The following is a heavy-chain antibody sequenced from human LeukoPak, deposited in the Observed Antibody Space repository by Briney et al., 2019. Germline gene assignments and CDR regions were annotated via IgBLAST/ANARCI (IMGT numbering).Heavy chain of an antibody. D-gene: IGHD4-17*01. J-gene: IGHJ4*02. CDR2: IKQEGSEE. Sequence: PGGSLRLSCAASGFTFSSYWMSWVRQAPGKGLEWVANIKQEGSEEYYVDSVKGRFTISRDNAKNSLYLQMNSLRAEDTAVYYCAREPYGDYFDYWGQGTLVTVSS. CDR1: GFTFSSYW. V-gene: IGHV3-7*03. CDR3: AREPYGDYFDY.